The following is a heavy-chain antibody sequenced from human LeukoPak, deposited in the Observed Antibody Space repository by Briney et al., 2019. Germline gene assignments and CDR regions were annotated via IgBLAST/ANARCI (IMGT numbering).Heavy chain of an antibody. Sequence: SVKVSCKASGGTFSNFAISWVRQAPGQGLEWMGGITPIFGTAKYAQKVQGRAAMSIDESKSTAYMELSSLRSEDSAVYYCARQGGITVFGVAQPGGAFDIWGQGTMVTVSS. V-gene: IGHV1-69*05. D-gene: IGHD3-3*01. CDR3: ARQGGITVFGVAQPGGAFDI. J-gene: IGHJ3*02. CDR1: GGTFSNFA. CDR2: ITPIFGTA.